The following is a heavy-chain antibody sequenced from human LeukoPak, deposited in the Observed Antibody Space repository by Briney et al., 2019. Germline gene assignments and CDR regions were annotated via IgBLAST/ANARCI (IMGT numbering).Heavy chain of an antibody. D-gene: IGHD2-15*01. CDR1: GGSIISNNNY. Sequence: SETLSLTCTVSGGSIISNNNYWGWSRQSPGKGLEWIASVNDRGSTYYNMSLKSRVTISVDTSMNQFSLKLSSVTAADTAVYYCARHGDCSSSSCYVTWFDYWGQGTLVTVSS. V-gene: IGHV4-39*01. CDR3: ARHGDCSSSSCYVTWFDY. J-gene: IGHJ4*02. CDR2: VNDRGST.